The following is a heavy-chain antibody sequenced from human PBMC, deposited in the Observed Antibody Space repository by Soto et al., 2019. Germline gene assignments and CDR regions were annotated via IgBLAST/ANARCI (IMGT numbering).Heavy chain of an antibody. CDR1: GFTVSSNY. D-gene: IGHD2-8*01. CDR2: IYSGGST. CDR3: ARDWTKRGAFDI. V-gene: IGHV3-53*04. J-gene: IGHJ3*02. Sequence: EVQLVESGGGLVQPGGSLRHSCAASGFTVSSNYMSWVRQAPGKGLEWVSVIYSGGSTYYADSVKGRFTISRHNSKNMLYLQMNSLRAEDTAVYYCARDWTKRGAFDIWGQGTMVTVSS.